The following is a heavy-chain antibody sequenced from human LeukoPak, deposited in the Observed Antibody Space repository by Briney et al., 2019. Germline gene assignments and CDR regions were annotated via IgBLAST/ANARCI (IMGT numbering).Heavy chain of an antibody. CDR1: GYTFTNYA. CDR3: ARVHY. V-gene: IGHV1-18*01. Sequence: ASVKVSCKASGYTFTNYAISWVRQAPGQGLEWMGWISGYNDNTNYAQKVQGRVTMTRDTSISTAYMELSRLRSDDTAVYYCARVHYWGQGTLVTVSS. CDR2: ISGYNDNT. J-gene: IGHJ4*02.